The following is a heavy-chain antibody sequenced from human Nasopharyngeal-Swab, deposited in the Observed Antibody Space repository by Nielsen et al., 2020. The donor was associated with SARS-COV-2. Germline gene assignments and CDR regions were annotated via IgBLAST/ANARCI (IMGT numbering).Heavy chain of an antibody. J-gene: IGHJ6*02. D-gene: IGHD5-18*01. CDR3: ARDQTGYSYGSRGMDV. CDR2: IYYSGST. CDR1: GGPISSYY. Sequence: SETLSLTCTVSGGPISSYYWSWIRQPPGKGLEWIGYIYYSGSTNYNPSLKSRVTISVDTSKNQFSLKLSSVTAADTAVYYCARDQTGYSYGSRGMDVWGQGTTVTVSS. V-gene: IGHV4-59*01.